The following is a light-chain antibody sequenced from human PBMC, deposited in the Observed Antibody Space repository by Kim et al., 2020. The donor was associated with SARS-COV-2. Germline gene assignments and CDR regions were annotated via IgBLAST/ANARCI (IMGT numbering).Light chain of an antibody. CDR2: GAS. J-gene: IGKJ1*01. V-gene: IGKV3-20*01. CDR3: QQYASSPKT. Sequence: EIVLTQSPGTLSLSPGERATLSCRASQSVSSSYLAWYQQKPGQAPRLLIYGASYRATGIPDRFSGRGSGTDFSLTISRLEPEDFAVYYCQQYASSPKTCGQGTKVDIK. CDR1: QSVSSSY.